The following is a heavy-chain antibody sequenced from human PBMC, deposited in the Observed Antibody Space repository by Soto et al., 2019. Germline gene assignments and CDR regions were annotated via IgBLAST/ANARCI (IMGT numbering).Heavy chain of an antibody. CDR2: IFWDDDK. CDR3: GHRPAYGARLAP. J-gene: IGHJ5*02. Sequence: QITLKESGPTLVKPTQTLTLTCTFSGFSLNSRAMGVGWIRQPPGKALEWLALIFWDDDKRYSPSLKDRLTITKDTSKNQVVLTMTTMDPVDAGTYYGGHRPAYGARLAPWGQGIRVTVSS. D-gene: IGHD4-17*01. CDR1: GFSLNSRAMG. V-gene: IGHV2-5*02.